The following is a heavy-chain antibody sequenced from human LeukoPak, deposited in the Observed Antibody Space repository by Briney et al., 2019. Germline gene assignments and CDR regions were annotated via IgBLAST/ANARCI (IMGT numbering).Heavy chain of an antibody. CDR2: IYYSGST. V-gene: IGHV4-39*07. CDR1: DGSIRSSNYY. D-gene: IGHD3-22*01. CDR3: ARVSSGGYFHTYYFDY. J-gene: IGHJ4*02. Sequence: SETLSLTCTVSDGSIRSSNYYWGWIRQPPGKGLEWMGSIYYSGSTYYNPSLKSRVTISVDTSKNQFSLNLISVTAADTAIYYCARVSSGGYFHTYYFDYWGQGTLVTVSS.